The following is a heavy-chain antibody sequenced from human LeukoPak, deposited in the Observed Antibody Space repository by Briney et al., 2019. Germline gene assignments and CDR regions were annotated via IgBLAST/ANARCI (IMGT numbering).Heavy chain of an antibody. D-gene: IGHD6-13*01. CDR2: ISSSSSYI. CDR3: ARGPSGSSWRFDY. CDR1: GFTFSSYI. V-gene: IGHV3-21*01. Sequence: GGSPRLSCAASGFTFSSYIMNWVRQAPGKGLEWVSSISSSSSYIYYADSVKGRFTISRDNAKNSLYLQMNSLRAEDTAVYYCARGPSGSSWRFDYWGQGTLVTVSS. J-gene: IGHJ4*02.